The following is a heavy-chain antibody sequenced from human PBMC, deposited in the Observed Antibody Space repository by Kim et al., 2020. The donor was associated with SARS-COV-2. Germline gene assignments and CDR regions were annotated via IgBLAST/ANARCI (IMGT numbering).Heavy chain of an antibody. CDR3: ARASCSSTSCYNFDY. CDR2: IYYSGST. D-gene: IGHD2-2*01. CDR1: GGSISYYY. Sequence: SETLSLTCTVSGGSISYYYWSWIRQPPGKGLEWIGYIYYSGSTNYNPSLKSRVTISVDTSKNQFSLKLSSVTAADTAVYYCARASCSSTSCYNFDYWGQGTLVTVSS. J-gene: IGHJ4*02. V-gene: IGHV4-59*01.